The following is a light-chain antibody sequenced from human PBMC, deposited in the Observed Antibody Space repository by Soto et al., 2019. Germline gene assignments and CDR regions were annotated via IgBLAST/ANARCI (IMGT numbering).Light chain of an antibody. Sequence: EIVLTQSPATLSLSPGERATLSCRASQSVSSYLDWYQQRPGQAPRLLIYGASNRATGVPARFSGSGSGTDFTLTISSLQPEDFVVYYYHQRRSSAPYTFGQGTKLEIK. CDR2: GAS. CDR1: QSVSSY. J-gene: IGKJ2*01. V-gene: IGKV3-11*01. CDR3: HQRRSSAPYT.